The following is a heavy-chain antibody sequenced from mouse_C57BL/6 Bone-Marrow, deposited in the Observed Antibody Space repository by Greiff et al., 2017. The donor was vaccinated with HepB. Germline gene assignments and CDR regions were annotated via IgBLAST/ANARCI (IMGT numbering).Heavy chain of an antibody. CDR2: IYPGSGST. Sequence: QVQLQQPGAELVKPGASVKMSCKASGYTFTSYWITWVKQRPGQGLEWIGDIYPGSGSTNYNEKFKSKATLTVDTPSSTAYMQLSSLTSEDSAVYYCARERGMDYSWFAYWGQGTLVTVSA. J-gene: IGHJ3*01. V-gene: IGHV1-55*01. D-gene: IGHD2-10*02. CDR1: GYTFTSYW. CDR3: ARERGMDYSWFAY.